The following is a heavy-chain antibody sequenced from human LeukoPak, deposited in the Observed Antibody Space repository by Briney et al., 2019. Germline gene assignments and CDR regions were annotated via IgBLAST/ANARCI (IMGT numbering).Heavy chain of an antibody. CDR3: AKDHYYDSSGYLNHFDY. D-gene: IGHD3-22*01. V-gene: IGHV3-9*01. CDR2: ISWNSGSI. CDR1: GFTFDDYA. Sequence: GRSLRLSCAASGFTFDDYAMHWVRQAPGKGLEWVSGISWNSGSIGYADSVKGRFTISRDNAKNSLYLQMNSLRAEDTALYYCAKDHYYDSSGYLNHFDYWGQGTLVTVSS. J-gene: IGHJ4*02.